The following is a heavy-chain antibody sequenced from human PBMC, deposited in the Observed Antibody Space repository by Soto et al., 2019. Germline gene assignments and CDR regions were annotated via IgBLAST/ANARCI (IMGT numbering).Heavy chain of an antibody. CDR1: GGTFSSYA. Sequence: QVQLVQSGAEVKKPGSSVKVSCKASGGTFSSYAISWVRQAPGQGLEWMGGIIPIFGTANYAQKFQGRVTITADESTGTAYMELGSLRAEDTAVYYCAREVVVPAAIGWFDPWGQGTLVTVSS. CDR3: AREVVVPAAIGWFDP. CDR2: IIPIFGTA. J-gene: IGHJ5*02. D-gene: IGHD2-2*02. V-gene: IGHV1-69*01.